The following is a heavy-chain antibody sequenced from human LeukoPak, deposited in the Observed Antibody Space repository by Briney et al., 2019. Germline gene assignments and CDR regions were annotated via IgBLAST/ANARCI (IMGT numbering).Heavy chain of an antibody. Sequence: GSLRLSCTASGFTFGDYAMNWVRQAPGKGLEWVGFIRSETYGGTTEYAASVKGRFTISRDDSKSIAYLQMNSLKTEDIAVYYCTRDGITATRFFDYWGQGTLVTVSS. CDR3: TRDGITATRFFDY. CDR2: IRSETYGGTT. J-gene: IGHJ4*02. CDR1: GFTFGDYA. D-gene: IGHD1-20*01. V-gene: IGHV3-49*04.